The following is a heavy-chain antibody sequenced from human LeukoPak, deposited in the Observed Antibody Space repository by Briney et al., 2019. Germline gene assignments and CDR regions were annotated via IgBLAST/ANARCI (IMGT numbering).Heavy chain of an antibody. J-gene: IGHJ5*02. CDR3: ARQGYISGQGFRNNWFDP. Sequence: SETLSLTCTVSGGSISSSSFHWGRIRQPPGKGLEWIGTIFYSGSTYYNPSLKSRVTMSVDTSKNQFSLKLSSVTAADTAVYYCARQGYISGQGFRNNWFDPWGQGSLVTVSS. D-gene: IGHD6-19*01. CDR2: IFYSGST. V-gene: IGHV4-39*01. CDR1: GGSISSSSFH.